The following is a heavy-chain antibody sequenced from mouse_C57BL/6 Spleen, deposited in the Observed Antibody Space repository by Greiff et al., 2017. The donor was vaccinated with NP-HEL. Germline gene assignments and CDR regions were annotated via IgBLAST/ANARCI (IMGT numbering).Heavy chain of an antibody. CDR2: ISYDGSN. J-gene: IGHJ2*01. CDR1: GYSITSGYY. CDR3: ARGGYFHYFDY. V-gene: IGHV3-6*01. Sequence: EVQLQQSGPGLVKPSQSLSLTCSVTGYSITSGYYWNWIRQFPGNKLEWMGYISYDGSNNYNPSLKNRISITRDTSKNQFFLKLNSVTTEDTATYYCARGGYFHYFDYWGQCTTLTVSS.